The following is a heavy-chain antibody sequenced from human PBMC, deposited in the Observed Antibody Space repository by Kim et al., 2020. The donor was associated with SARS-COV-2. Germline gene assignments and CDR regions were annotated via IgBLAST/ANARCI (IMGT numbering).Heavy chain of an antibody. CDR2: INPNSGGT. V-gene: IGHV1-2*06. J-gene: IGHJ4*02. D-gene: IGHD6-19*01. Sequence: ASVKVSCKASGYTFTGYYMHWVRQAPGQGLEWMGRINPNSGGTNYAQKFQGRVTMTRDTSISTAYMELSRLRSDDTAVYYCARGGKAVAGTGNFDYWGQGTLVTVSS. CDR3: ARGGKAVAGTGNFDY. CDR1: GYTFTGYY.